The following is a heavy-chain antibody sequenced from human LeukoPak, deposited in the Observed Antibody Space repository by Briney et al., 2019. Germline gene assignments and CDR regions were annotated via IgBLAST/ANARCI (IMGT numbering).Heavy chain of an antibody. CDR1: GFTVSSNY. CDR3: ARGDYYAMDV. CDR2: IYSGGST. J-gene: IGHJ6*02. V-gene: IGHV3-53*01. Sequence: GGSLRLSCAASGFTVSSNYMSWVRQAPGKGLEWVSVIYSGGSTYYADSVKGRFTISRDNAKNTLYMQMNSLRAEDTAVYYCARGDYYAMDVWGQGTTVIVSS.